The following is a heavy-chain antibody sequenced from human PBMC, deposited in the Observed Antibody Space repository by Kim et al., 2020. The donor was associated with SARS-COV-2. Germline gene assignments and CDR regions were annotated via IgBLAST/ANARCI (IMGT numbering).Heavy chain of an antibody. D-gene: IGHD3-3*01. Sequence: SQKFQGRVTITRDTSASTAYMELSSLRSEDTALYYCARALLRFLEWLPQDPWGQGTLVTVSS. J-gene: IGHJ5*02. V-gene: IGHV1-3*01. CDR3: ARALLRFLEWLPQDP.